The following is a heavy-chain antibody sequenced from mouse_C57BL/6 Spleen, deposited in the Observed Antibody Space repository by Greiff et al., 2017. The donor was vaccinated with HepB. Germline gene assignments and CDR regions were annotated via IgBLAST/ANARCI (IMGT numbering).Heavy chain of an antibody. J-gene: IGHJ4*01. CDR2: ISSGSSTI. Sequence: EVQLVESGGGLVKPGGSLKLSCAASGFTFSDYGMHWVRQAPEKGLEWVAYISSGSSTIYYADTVKGRFTISRDNAKNTLFLQMTSLRSEDTAMYYCARGSRDAMDYWGQGTSVTVSS. V-gene: IGHV5-17*01. CDR3: ARGSRDAMDY. D-gene: IGHD1-1*01. CDR1: GFTFSDYG.